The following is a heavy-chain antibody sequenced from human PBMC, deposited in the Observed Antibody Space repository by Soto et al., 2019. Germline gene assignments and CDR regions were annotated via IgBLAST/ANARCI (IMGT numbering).Heavy chain of an antibody. V-gene: IGHV3-48*04. J-gene: IGHJ4*02. CDR3: ARRSRYSGYDLGF. CDR1: GFTFSSYG. D-gene: IGHD5-12*01. Sequence: PGGSLRLSCAASGFTFSSYGMHWVRQAPGKGLEWVSYISSSGSNKYYADSVKGRFTISRDNAKNSLYLQMNSLRAEDTAVYYCARRSRYSGYDLGFWGQGTLVTVSS. CDR2: ISSSGSNK.